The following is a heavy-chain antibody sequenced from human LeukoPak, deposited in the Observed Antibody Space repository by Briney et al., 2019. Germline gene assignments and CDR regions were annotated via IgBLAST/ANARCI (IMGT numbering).Heavy chain of an antibody. J-gene: IGHJ6*02. CDR1: GFTFSSYW. CDR3: GRDSGAGMDV. D-gene: IGHD1-26*01. Sequence: GGSLRPSCAASGFTFSSYWMHWVRQVPGKGLVWVSRINFDGSSTSYADSVKGRFTISRDNAKNTLYLQMNSLRAEDTAVYYCGRDSGAGMDVWGQGTTVTVSS. CDR2: INFDGSST. V-gene: IGHV3-74*01.